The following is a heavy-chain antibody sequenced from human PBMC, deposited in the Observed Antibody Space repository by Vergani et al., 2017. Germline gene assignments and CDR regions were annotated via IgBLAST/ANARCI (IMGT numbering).Heavy chain of an antibody. CDR1: GFTFNSYA. D-gene: IGHD2-2*01. J-gene: IGHJ3*01. CDR2: INNNGGST. CDR3: AKVCGSTSCPYGGGAFDA. V-gene: IGHV3-23*01. Sequence: QLLESGGGLIQPGGSLRLSCAASGFTFNSYAMTWVRQAPGKGLEGVSGINNNGGSTYYADSVKGRFTIARDNSKNTLYLQMTDLRAEDTATYYCAKVCGSTSCPYGGGAFDAWGHGTMVTVSS.